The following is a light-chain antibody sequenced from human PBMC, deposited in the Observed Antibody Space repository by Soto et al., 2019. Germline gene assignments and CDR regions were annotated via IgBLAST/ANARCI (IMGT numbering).Light chain of an antibody. CDR3: QQYGSSIT. Sequence: IVLTKSPGTMSLSPGERATLSCRASQRVRRRYLAWYQQKPGQAPRLLIYGASSRATGIPDRFTGSGSGTDFTLTISSLEPEDFAVYYCQQYGSSITFGEVKRLEI. CDR2: GAS. CDR1: QRVRRRY. V-gene: IGKV3-20*01. J-gene: IGKJ5*01.